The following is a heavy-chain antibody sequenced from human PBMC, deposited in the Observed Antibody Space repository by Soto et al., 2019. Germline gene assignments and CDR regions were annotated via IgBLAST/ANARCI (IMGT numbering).Heavy chain of an antibody. D-gene: IGHD3-22*01. CDR1: GFSFSTYG. Sequence: PGGSLRLSCAASGFSFSTYGMHWVRQAPGKGLEWVSSISSSSSYIYYADSVKGRFTISRDNAKNSLYLQMNSLRAEDTAVYYCARGYYDSSGLSSDYRGQGTLVTVAS. V-gene: IGHV3-21*01. CDR3: ARGYYDSSGLSSDY. CDR2: ISSSSSYI. J-gene: IGHJ4*02.